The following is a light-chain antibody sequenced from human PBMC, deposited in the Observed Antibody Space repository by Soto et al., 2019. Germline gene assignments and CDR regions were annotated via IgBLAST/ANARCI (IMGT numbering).Light chain of an antibody. V-gene: IGLV4-60*03. CDR3: ETWDSDTRV. J-gene: IGLJ2*01. CDR1: SGHSTYI. CDR2: LEGSGSY. Sequence: QLVLTQSSSASASLGSSVKLTCTLNSGHSTYIIAWHQHQPGKAPRYLMKLEGSGSYNKGSGVPDRFSGSSSGADRYLTISNLQSEDEAAYYCETWDSDTRVFGGGTKVTV.